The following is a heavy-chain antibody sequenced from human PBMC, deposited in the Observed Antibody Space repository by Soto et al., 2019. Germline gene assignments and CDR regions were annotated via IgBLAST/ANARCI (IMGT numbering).Heavy chain of an antibody. CDR1: GYSFTSYW. CDR2: IYPGDSDT. D-gene: IGHD3-3*01. Sequence: GESLKISCKGSGYSFTSYWIGWVRQVPGKGLEWMGIIYPGDSDTRYSPSFQGQVTISADKSISTAYLQWSSLKASDTAMYYCARSSPLRFLEWVGGVDYYGMDVWGQGTTVTAP. V-gene: IGHV5-51*01. CDR3: ARSSPLRFLEWVGGVDYYGMDV. J-gene: IGHJ6*02.